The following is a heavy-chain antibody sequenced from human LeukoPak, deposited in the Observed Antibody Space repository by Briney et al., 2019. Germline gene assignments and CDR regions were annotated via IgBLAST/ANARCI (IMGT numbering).Heavy chain of an antibody. CDR3: ARSSEGRYYYDSSGFSYYYYYMDV. J-gene: IGHJ6*03. V-gene: IGHV4-59*01. CDR1: GGSFSGYS. D-gene: IGHD3-22*01. Sequence: KPSETLSLTCGVHGGSFSGYSWTWIRQPPGKGLEWIGYIYYSGSTYYNPSLRSRVTITVDTSKNQFSLKLSSVTAADTAVYYCARSSEGRYYYDSSGFSYYYYYMDVWGKGTTVTISS. CDR2: IYYSGST.